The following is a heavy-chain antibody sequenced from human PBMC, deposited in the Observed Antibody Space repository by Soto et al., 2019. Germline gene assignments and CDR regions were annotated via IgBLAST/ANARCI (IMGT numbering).Heavy chain of an antibody. D-gene: IGHD5-18*01. CDR3: ARRRGYSYVYGSFDI. CDR2: INAGNGNT. CDR1: GYTFTSYA. V-gene: IGHV1-3*01. J-gene: IGHJ3*02. Sequence: ASLNVSCAASGYTFTSYAMHWVRQAPGQRLEWMGWINAGNGNTKYSQKFQGRVTITRDTSASTAYMELSSLRSEDTAVYYCARRRGYSYVYGSFDICGDVPMVTV.